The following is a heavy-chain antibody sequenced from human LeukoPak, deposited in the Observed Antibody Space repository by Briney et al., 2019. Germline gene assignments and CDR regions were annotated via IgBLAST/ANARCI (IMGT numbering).Heavy chain of an antibody. D-gene: IGHD3-22*01. Sequence: GGPLRLSCAASGFTYSNAWVSWVPPAPGRGGEWVGRIKSNNDGGTTDYAAPVKGRFTISRDDSKNTLYLKLNSLKTEDTAVYYCTTVGDYYAGSGYYVRWGQGTLVTVSS. CDR2: IKSNNDGGTT. CDR3: TTVGDYYAGSGYYVR. CDR1: GFTYSNAW. V-gene: IGHV3-15*01. J-gene: IGHJ4*02.